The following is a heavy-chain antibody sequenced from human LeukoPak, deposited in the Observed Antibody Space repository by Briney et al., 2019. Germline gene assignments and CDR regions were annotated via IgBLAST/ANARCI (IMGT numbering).Heavy chain of an antibody. D-gene: IGHD1-26*01. CDR3: ARDQDSGSYYAFDI. J-gene: IGHJ3*02. CDR2: INPNSGGT. V-gene: IGHV1-2*02. CDR1: GYTFTGYY. Sequence: ASVKVSCKASGYTFTGYYMHWVRQAPGQGLEWMGWINPNSGGTNYAQKFQGRVTMTRDTSISTAYMELSRLRSDDTAVYYCARDQDSGSYYAFDIWGQGTMVTVSS.